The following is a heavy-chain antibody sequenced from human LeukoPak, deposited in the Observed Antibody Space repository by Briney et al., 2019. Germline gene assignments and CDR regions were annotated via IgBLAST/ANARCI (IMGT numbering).Heavy chain of an antibody. V-gene: IGHV3-23*01. J-gene: IGHJ4*02. CDR2: ISGSGGST. D-gene: IGHD4-17*01. Sequence: GGSLRLSCAASGFTFSSYAMSWVRQAPGKGLEWVSAISGSGGSTYYADSVKGRFTISRDNSKNTLYLQMNSLRAEDTAVYYCAKDSRRLDYGDYVTPFDYWGQGTLVTVSS. CDR1: GFTFSSYA. CDR3: AKDSRRLDYGDYVTPFDY.